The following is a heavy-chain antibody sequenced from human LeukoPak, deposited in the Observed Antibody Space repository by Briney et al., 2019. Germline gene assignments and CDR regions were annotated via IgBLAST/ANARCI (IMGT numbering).Heavy chain of an antibody. Sequence: GGSLRLSCAASGFTFSSYDMTWVRQAPGKGLEWVGFIRSKIYGGTPEYAASVKGRFTISRDDSKGVAYLQMNSLKTEDTAVYYCTRDQTPYYWGQGTLVTVSS. V-gene: IGHV3-49*04. CDR1: GFTFSSYD. J-gene: IGHJ4*02. CDR3: TRDQTPYY. CDR2: IRSKIYGGTP.